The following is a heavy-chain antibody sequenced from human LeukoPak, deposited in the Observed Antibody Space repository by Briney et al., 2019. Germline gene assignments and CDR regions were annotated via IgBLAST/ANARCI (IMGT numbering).Heavy chain of an antibody. V-gene: IGHV4-34*01. J-gene: IGHJ5*02. D-gene: IGHD5-24*01. CDR3: ARRGARRWLQYSWFDP. Sequence: PSETLSLTCAVYGGSFSGYYWSWIRQPPGKGLEWIGEINHSGSTNYNPSLKSRVTISVDTSKNQFSLKLSSATAADTAVYYCARRGARRWLQYSWFDPWGQGTLVTVSS. CDR1: GGSFSGYY. CDR2: INHSGST.